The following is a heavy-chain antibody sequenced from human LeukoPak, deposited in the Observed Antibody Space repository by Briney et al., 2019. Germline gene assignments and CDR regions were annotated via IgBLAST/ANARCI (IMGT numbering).Heavy chain of an antibody. D-gene: IGHD6-6*01. CDR2: IYYSGST. CDR3: ARVGYSSSSNKHFDY. CDR1: GGSTSSSSYY. Sequence: SETLSLTCTVSGGSTSSSSYYWGWIRQPPGKGLERIGSIYYSGSTYYNPSLKSRVTISVDTSKNQFSLKLSSVTAADTAVYYCARVGYSSSSNKHFDYWGQGTLVTVSS. V-gene: IGHV4-39*07. J-gene: IGHJ4*02.